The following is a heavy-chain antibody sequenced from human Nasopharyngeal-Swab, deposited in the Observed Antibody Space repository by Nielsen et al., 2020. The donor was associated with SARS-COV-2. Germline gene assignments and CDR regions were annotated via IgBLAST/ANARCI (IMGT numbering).Heavy chain of an antibody. CDR2: IYYGGST. J-gene: IGHJ5*01. Sequence: SETLSLTCSVSGDSINRADFYWSWIRQPPGKGLEWIGYIYYGGSTYYNPSLKSRVVTSMDTSKNHFSLKLSSVTVADTAVYFCARAPTWGYMEFDSLGPGTLVTVSS. CDR3: ARAPTWGYMEFDS. CDR1: GDSINRADFY. V-gene: IGHV4-30-4*01. D-gene: IGHD7-27*01.